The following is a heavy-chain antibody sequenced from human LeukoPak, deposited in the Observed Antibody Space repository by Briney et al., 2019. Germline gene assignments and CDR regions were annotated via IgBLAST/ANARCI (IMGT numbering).Heavy chain of an antibody. D-gene: IGHD6-13*01. V-gene: IGHV3-21*01. CDR1: GFTFSSYA. CDR2: MSSSSTYI. J-gene: IGHJ4*02. Sequence: PGGSLRLSCAASGFTFSSYAMSWVRQAPGKGLEWVSSMSSSSTYIYYADSVKGRFTISRDNAKKSLYLQMNSLRAEDTAVYYCARGGTAAATHMSFDFWGQGTLVTVSS. CDR3: ARGGTAAATHMSFDF.